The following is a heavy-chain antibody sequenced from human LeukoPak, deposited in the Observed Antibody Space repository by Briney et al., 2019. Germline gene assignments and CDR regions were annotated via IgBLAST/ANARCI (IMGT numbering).Heavy chain of an antibody. J-gene: IGHJ4*02. D-gene: IGHD5-18*01. CDR1: GFTFSNYE. CDR3: AQIYTYGSSQFDY. CDR2: ISRCSSTI. V-gene: IGHV3-48*03. Sequence: PGGSLRLSCAASGFTFSNYEMNWVRQAPGKGLEWVSYISRCSSTIYYADSVKGRFTNSRDNAKNSLYLQMNSLRAEDTAVYYCAQIYTYGSSQFDYWGQGTLVTVSS.